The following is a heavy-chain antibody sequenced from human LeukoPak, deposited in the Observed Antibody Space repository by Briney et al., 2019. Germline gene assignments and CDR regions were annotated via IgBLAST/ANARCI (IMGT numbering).Heavy chain of an antibody. D-gene: IGHD3-10*01. CDR1: GFTFSSYA. CDR2: ISGSGGST. Sequence: PGGSLRLSCAASGFTFSSYAMSWVRQAPGKGLEWVSAISGSGGSTYYADSVKGRFTISRDNSKNTLYLQMNSLRAEDTAVYYCAKGGSAALWFGESNNWFDPWGQGTLVTVSS. V-gene: IGHV3-23*01. CDR3: AKGGSAALWFGESNNWFDP. J-gene: IGHJ5*02.